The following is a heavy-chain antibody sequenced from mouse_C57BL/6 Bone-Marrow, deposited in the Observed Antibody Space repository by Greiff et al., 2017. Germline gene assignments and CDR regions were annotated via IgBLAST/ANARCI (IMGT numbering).Heavy chain of an antibody. D-gene: IGHD1-1*01. CDR2: IHPSDSDT. J-gene: IGHJ4*01. V-gene: IGHV1-74*01. CDR3: AIRTTVVDYYAMDY. Sequence: VQLKQPGAELVKPGASVKVSCKASGYTFTSYWMHWVKQRPGQGLEWIGRIHPSDSDTNYNQKFKGKATLTVDKSSSTAYMQLSSLTSEDSAVYYCAIRTTVVDYYAMDYWGQGTSVTVSS. CDR1: GYTFTSYW.